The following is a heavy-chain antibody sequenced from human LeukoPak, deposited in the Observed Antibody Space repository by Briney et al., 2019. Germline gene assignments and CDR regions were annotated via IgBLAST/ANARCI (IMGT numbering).Heavy chain of an antibody. J-gene: IGHJ2*01. V-gene: IGHV3-23*01. CDR2: ISGSGGST. CDR1: GFTFGSYA. Sequence: GGSLRLSCAASGFTFGSYAMSWVRQAPGKGLEWVSAISGSGGSTYYADSVKGRFTISRDNSKNTLYLQMNSLRAEDTAVYYCAKPRGRYSQNWYFDLWGRGTLVTVSS. D-gene: IGHD5-18*01. CDR3: AKPRGRYSQNWYFDL.